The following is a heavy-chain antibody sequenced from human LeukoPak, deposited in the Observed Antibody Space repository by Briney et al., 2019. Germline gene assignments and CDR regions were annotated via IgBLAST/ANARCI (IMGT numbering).Heavy chain of an antibody. V-gene: IGHV4-39*07. J-gene: IGHJ4*02. Sequence: SETLSLTCAVSGGSISSSSYYWGWIRQPPGKGLEWIGSIYYSGSTYYNPSLKSRVTISVDTSKNQFSVKLSSVTAADTAVYYCARWGLTVSTFDHWGQGTLVTVSS. CDR2: IYYSGST. CDR1: GGSISSSSYY. CDR3: ARWGLTVSTFDH. D-gene: IGHD1-20*01.